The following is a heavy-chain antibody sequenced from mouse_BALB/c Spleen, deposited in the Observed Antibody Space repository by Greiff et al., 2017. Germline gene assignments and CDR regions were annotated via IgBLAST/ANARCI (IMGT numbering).Heavy chain of an antibody. D-gene: IGHD1-2*01. V-gene: IGHV14-4*02. J-gene: IGHJ3*01. CDR2: IDPENGDT. CDR3: TTATRFAY. CDR1: GFNIKDYY. Sequence: VQLQQSGAELVRSGASVKLSCTASGFNIKDYYMHWVKQRPEQGLEWIGWIDPENGDTEYAPKFQGKATMTADTSSNTAYLQLSSLTSEDTAVYYCTTATRFAYWGQGTLVTVSA.